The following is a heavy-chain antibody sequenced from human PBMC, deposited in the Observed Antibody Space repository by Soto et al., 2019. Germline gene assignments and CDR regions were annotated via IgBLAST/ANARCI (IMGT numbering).Heavy chain of an antibody. CDR1: GYSFTSYW. Sequence: GESLKISCKGSGYSFTSYWIGWVRQMPGKGLEWMGIIYPGDSDTRYSPSFQGQVTISADKSISTAYLQWSSLKASDTAMYYCARRGIAAARNNYYYGMDVWGQGTTVTVSS. D-gene: IGHD6-13*01. V-gene: IGHV5-51*01. J-gene: IGHJ6*02. CDR2: IYPGDSDT. CDR3: ARRGIAAARNNYYYGMDV.